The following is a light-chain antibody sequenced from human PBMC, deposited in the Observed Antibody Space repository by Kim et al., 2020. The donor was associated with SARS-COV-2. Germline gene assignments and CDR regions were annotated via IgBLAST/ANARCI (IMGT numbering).Light chain of an antibody. CDR2: STS. Sequence: VAPEERATRSCRASQKINNYLARCLQKPGQTPRLLIYSTSTRDTGVPDRFSGSGSGTEFTLTINSLQSEDFAVYYCHQYNDWPPGPFGQGTKLEN. V-gene: IGKV3-15*01. CDR1: QKINNY. J-gene: IGKJ2*01. CDR3: HQYNDWPPGP.